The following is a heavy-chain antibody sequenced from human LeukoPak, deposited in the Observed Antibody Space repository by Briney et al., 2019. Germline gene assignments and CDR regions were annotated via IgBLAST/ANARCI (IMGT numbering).Heavy chain of an antibody. CDR2: INANSGGT. D-gene: IGHD4-17*01. CDR3: ARDSSTVTTPYFDF. CDR1: GFTFTGYY. J-gene: IGHJ4*02. V-gene: IGHV1-2*04. Sequence: ASVKVSCKTSGFTFTGYYIHWVRQAPGQGLEWMGWINANSGGTNYAQQFRGWVTMTRDTSISTAYMEMSRLRSDDTAMYYCARDSSTVTTPYFDFWGQGTLVTVPS.